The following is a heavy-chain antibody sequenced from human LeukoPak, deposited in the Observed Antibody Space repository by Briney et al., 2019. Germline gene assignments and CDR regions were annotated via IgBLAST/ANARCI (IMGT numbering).Heavy chain of an antibody. CDR3: ASGYCSGGSCYGYYYYGMDV. CDR2: ISAYSGNT. CDR1: GYTFTSYG. V-gene: IGHV1-18*01. J-gene: IGHJ6*02. D-gene: IGHD2-15*01. Sequence: ASVKVSCKASGYTFTSYGISWVRQAPGQGLEWMGWISAYSGNTNYAQKLQGRATMTTDTSTSTAYMELRSLRSDDTAVYYCASGYCSGGSCYGYYYYGMDVWGQGTTVTVSS.